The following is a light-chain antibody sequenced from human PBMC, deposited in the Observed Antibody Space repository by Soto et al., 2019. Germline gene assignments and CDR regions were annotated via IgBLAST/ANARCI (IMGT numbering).Light chain of an antibody. V-gene: IGKV3-20*01. J-gene: IGKJ2*01. CDR2: GTS. CDR1: QSVSSRY. Sequence: DIVLTKSPGTLSLSPGERATLSCRASQSVSSRYLAWYQQKPGQAPRLLIYGTSSRATGISDRFRGSGSGTDFTLTISRLEPEDFAVYYCQNYGASPKYTFGQGT. CDR3: QNYGASPKYT.